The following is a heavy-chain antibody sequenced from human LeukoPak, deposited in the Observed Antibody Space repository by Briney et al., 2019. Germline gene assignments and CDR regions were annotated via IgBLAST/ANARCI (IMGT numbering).Heavy chain of an antibody. Sequence: PSQTPSLTCTVSGGSISSGDYYWSWIRQPPGKGLEWIGCIYYSGSTYYNPSLKSRVTISVDTSKNQFSLKLSSVTAADTAVYYCARASHDILTGYSSDPNFDYWGQGTLVTVSS. CDR2: IYYSGST. CDR3: ARASHDILTGYSSDPNFDY. CDR1: GGSISSGDYY. V-gene: IGHV4-30-4*08. D-gene: IGHD3-9*01. J-gene: IGHJ4*02.